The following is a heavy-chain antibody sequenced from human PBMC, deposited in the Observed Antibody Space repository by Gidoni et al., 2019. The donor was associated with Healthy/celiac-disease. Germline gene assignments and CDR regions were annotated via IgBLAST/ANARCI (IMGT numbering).Heavy chain of an antibody. Sequence: QLQLQESGPGLVKPSETLSLTCTVSGGSISSSSYYWGWIRQPPGKGLEWIGSIYYSGSTYYNPSLKSRVTISVDTSKNQFSLKLSSVTAADTAVYYCARNGVEWELFAFDIWGQGTMVTVSS. D-gene: IGHD1-26*01. CDR3: ARNGVEWELFAFDI. J-gene: IGHJ3*02. CDR1: GGSISSSSYY. V-gene: IGHV4-39*01. CDR2: IYYSGST.